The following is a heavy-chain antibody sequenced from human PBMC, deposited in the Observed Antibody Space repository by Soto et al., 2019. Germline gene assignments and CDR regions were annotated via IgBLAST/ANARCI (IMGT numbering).Heavy chain of an antibody. J-gene: IGHJ5*02. CDR2: IYYSGST. CDR1: GGSISSGGYY. Sequence: QVQLQESGPGLVKPSQTLSPTCTVSGGSISSGGYYWSWIRQHPGKGLEWIGYIYYSGSTYYNPSLKSRVTISVDTSKNPFSLKLSSVTAADPAAYYCARVGGINWFDPWGQGTLVTVSS. D-gene: IGHD3-16*01. V-gene: IGHV4-31*03. CDR3: ARVGGINWFDP.